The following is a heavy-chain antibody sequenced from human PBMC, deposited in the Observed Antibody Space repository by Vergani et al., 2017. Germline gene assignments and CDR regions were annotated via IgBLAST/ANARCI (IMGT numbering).Heavy chain of an antibody. Sequence: QVQLQESGPGLVQPSQTLSLTCTVSGGSFSTGGQYWTWLRQSAGKGLEWIGRIYNSGATNYKPSLRSRAIMSVDASKKQLSLKLTSVTAADTAVYYCARDGGEYDKDALDVWGEGTKVTVTS. CDR2: IYNSGAT. V-gene: IGHV4-61*02. D-gene: IGHD2-21*01. CDR3: ARDGGEYDKDALDV. J-gene: IGHJ3*01. CDR1: GGSFSTGGQY.